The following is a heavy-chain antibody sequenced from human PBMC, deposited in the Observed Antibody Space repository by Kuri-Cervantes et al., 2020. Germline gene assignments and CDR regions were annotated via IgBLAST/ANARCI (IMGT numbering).Heavy chain of an antibody. V-gene: IGHV1-18*01. J-gene: IGHJ5*02. CDR3: ARVRDSSSRNINWFDP. CDR1: GYTFTSYG. CDR2: ISAYNGNT. D-gene: IGHD6-13*01. Sequence: ASVKVSCKASGYTFTSYGISWVRQAPGQGLEWMGWISAYNGNTNYAQKLQGRVTMTTDTSTSTAYKELRSLRSDDTAVYYCARVRDSSSRNINWFDPWGQGTLVTVSS.